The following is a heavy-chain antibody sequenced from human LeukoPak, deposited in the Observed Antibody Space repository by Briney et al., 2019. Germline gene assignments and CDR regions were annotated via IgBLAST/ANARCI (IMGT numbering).Heavy chain of an antibody. Sequence: ASVKVSCKASGGTFSSYAISWVRQAPGQGLEWMGGIIPIFGTANYAQKFQGRVTITADKSTSTAYMELSSLRSEDTAVYYCASQKCGDCHPPDAFDIWGQGTMVTVSS. V-gene: IGHV1-69*06. J-gene: IGHJ3*02. D-gene: IGHD2-21*02. CDR3: ASQKCGDCHPPDAFDI. CDR2: IIPIFGTA. CDR1: GGTFSSYA.